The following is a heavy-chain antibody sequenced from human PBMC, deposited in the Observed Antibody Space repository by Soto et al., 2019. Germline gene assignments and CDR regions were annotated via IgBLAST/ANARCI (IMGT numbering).Heavy chain of an antibody. J-gene: IGHJ5*02. CDR2: IYYSKST. CDR1: GGSISSCCYY. V-gene: IGHV4-31*03. Sequence: SETPSLTSTVSGGSISSCCYYWSWIRQHPGKGLESIGYIYYSKSTYYNPSLKSRVTISLDTSKNQSSLKLTSVTAADTAVYYCARSVFPWGQGTLVTVCS. CDR3: ARSVFP.